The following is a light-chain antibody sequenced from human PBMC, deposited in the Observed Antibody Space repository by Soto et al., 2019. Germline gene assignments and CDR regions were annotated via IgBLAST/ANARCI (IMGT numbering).Light chain of an antibody. J-gene: IGLJ1*01. CDR2: STS. CDR3: ALFMGNGISV. CDR1: SGSVSTANN. Sequence: QAVVTQESSFSVSPGWTVTLTCGLISGSVSTANNPNWYQQTPGQAPRTLIYSTSTRSSGVPDRFSGYILGNKAALTITGAQADDESDYYCALFMGNGISVFGTGTKLTVL. V-gene: IGLV8-61*01.